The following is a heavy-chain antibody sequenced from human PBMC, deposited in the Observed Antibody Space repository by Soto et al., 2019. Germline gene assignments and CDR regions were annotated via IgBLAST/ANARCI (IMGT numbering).Heavy chain of an antibody. CDR2: LTPSGGET. Sequence: EAQLLESGGGLVQPGGSLRLSCVASGFTFSTYAMSWVRQAPGKGLEWVSALTPSGGETYYADSVKGRFTISRDNSMNAVYLQMNSLRIEDTAFNYWAHPRGYGVFDAYDIWGQGTMVTVSS. CDR1: GFTFSTYA. J-gene: IGHJ3*02. D-gene: IGHD4-17*01. V-gene: IGHV3-23*01. CDR3: AHPRGYGVFDAYDI.